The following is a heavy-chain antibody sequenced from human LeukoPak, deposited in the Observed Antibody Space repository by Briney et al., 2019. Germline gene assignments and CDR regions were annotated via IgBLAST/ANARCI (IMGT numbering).Heavy chain of an antibody. CDR1: GFTFRSYS. CDR2: ISSSSSTI. J-gene: IGHJ4*02. V-gene: IGHV3-48*04. CDR3: AKGAAGLDY. D-gene: IGHD6-13*01. Sequence: GGSLRLSCAASGFTFRSYSMNWVRQAPGKGLEWVSYISSSSSTIYYADSVKGRFTISRDNSKNSLYLQMNSLRTEDTALYYCAKGAAGLDYWGQGTLVTVSS.